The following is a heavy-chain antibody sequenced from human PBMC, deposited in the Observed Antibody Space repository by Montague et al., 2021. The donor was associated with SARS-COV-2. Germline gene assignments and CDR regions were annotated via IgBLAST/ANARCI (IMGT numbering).Heavy chain of an antibody. J-gene: IGHJ6*02. CDR3: ARGEGVMVYVHGMYV. V-gene: IGHV4-31*03. CDR1: GGSISSGGYY. CDR2: IYYSGST. D-gene: IGHD2-8*01. Sequence: TLSLTCTVSGGSISSGGYYWSWIRQHPGKGLEWIGYIYYSGSTNYNPSLKSRLTISVDTSKNQFSLKLSSVTAADTAVYYCARGEGVMVYVHGMYVWGQGTTVTVSS.